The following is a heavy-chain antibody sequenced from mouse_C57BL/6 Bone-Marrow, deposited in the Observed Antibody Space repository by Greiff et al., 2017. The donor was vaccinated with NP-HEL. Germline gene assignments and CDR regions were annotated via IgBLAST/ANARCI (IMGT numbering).Heavy chain of an antibody. CDR3: ARRGFYRYYAMDY. V-gene: IGHV1-81*01. Sequence: VKVVESGAELARPGASVKLSCKASGYTFTSYGISWVKQRTGQGLEWIGEIYPRSGNTYYNEKFKGKATLTADKSSSTAYMELRSLTSEDSAVYFCARRGFYRYYAMDYWGQGTSVTVSS. CDR1: GYTFTSYG. D-gene: IGHD1-1*01. CDR2: IYPRSGNT. J-gene: IGHJ4*01.